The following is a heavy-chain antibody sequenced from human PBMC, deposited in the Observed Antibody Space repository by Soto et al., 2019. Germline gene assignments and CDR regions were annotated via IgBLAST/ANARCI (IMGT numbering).Heavy chain of an antibody. CDR1: CGSVSSGSYY. Sequence: ETLSLTCTVSCGSVSSGSYYWTWIRQPPVKGLEWIGHHYSGSTNYNPSLKSRVAISEDTSKNQFSLKLSSVTSADTAVYYCARGSHYDILTGCQHEAKFDYWGQGTPVTVSS. D-gene: IGHD3-9*01. CDR3: ARGSHYDILTGCQHEAKFDY. V-gene: IGHV4-61*01. CDR2: HYSGST. J-gene: IGHJ4*02.